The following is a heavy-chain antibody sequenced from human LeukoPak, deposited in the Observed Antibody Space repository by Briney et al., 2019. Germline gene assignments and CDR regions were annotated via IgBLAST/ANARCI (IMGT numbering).Heavy chain of an antibody. CDR1: GGSISNYY. CDR2: IYYSGST. J-gene: IGHJ6*03. V-gene: IGHV4-59*01. Sequence: SETLSLTCTVSGGSISNYYWSWIRQPPGKGLEWIGYIYYSGSTNYNPSLKSRVTISVDTSKNQFALKLSSVTAADTAVYYCARVAGPPYYYYYMDVWGKGTTVTVSS. CDR3: ARVAGPPYYYYYMDV.